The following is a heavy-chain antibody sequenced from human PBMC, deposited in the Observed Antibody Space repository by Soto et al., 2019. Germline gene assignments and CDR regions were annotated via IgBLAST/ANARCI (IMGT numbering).Heavy chain of an antibody. CDR2: IYYSGST. CDR1: GGSISSYY. Sequence: SETLSLTCTVSGGSISSYYWSWIRQPPGKGLEWIGDIYYSGSTNYNPSLKSRVIISVDTSKNHFSLKLSSVTAADTAVYYCARSEATALDYWGQGTLVTVSS. J-gene: IGHJ4*02. CDR3: ARSEATALDY. V-gene: IGHV4-59*01. D-gene: IGHD1-26*01.